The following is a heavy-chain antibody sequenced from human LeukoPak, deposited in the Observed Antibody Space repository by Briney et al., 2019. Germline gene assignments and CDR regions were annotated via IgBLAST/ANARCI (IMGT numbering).Heavy chain of an antibody. D-gene: IGHD6-13*01. Sequence: PGGSLRLSCAASGFTFDDYAMHWVRQAPGKGLEWVSGISWNSGSIGYADSVKGRFTISRDNAKNSLYLQMNSLRAEDTAVYYCARATGYSSSWFRYNWFDPWGQGTLVTVSS. CDR3: ARATGYSSSWFRYNWFDP. J-gene: IGHJ5*02. CDR2: ISWNSGSI. CDR1: GFTFDDYA. V-gene: IGHV3-9*01.